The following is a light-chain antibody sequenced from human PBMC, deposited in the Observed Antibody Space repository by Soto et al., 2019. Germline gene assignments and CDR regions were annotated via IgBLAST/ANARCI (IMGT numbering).Light chain of an antibody. CDR1: QSVSSN. CDR2: GAY. J-gene: IGKJ1*01. Sequence: DIVMTQSPATLSVSPGERSTLSCRASQSVSSNLAWYQQKPGQAPRLLIYGAYTRATGIPARLSGSGSGTEFTLTISSLQSEDFALYYCRQRQSWPRTFGQGTQVEIK. CDR3: RQRQSWPRT. V-gene: IGKV3-15*01.